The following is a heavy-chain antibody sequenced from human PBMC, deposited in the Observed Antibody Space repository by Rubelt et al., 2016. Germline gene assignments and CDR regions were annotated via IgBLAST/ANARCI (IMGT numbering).Heavy chain of an antibody. CDR2: VRFDGTRT. Sequence: QAPGKGLEWVAVVRFDGTRTYYADSVKGRFTISRDNSMNTVYLQMNSLRAEDTAVYYCAKEKSGSYPYYFDYWGQGTLVTVSS. CDR3: AKEKSGSYPYYFDY. V-gene: IGHV3-30*02. D-gene: IGHD1-26*01. J-gene: IGHJ4*02.